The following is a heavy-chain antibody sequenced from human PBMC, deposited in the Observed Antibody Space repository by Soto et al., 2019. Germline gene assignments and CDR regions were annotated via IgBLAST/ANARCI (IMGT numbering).Heavy chain of an antibody. CDR2: IYYSGST. J-gene: IGHJ4*02. CDR1: GGSISSYY. CDR3: ARRYGSGFDY. V-gene: IGHV4-59*08. D-gene: IGHD5-18*01. Sequence: QVQLQESGPGLVKPSETLSLTCTVSGGSISSYYWSWIRQPPGKGLEWIGYIYYSGSTNYNPSLKSRVTISVDTSKNQFALKLSSVTAADKAVYYCARRYGSGFDYWGQGTLVTVSS.